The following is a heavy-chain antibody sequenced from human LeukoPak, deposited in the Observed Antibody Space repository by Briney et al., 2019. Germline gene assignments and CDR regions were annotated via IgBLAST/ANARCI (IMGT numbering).Heavy chain of an antibody. CDR2: IRSDGTIT. CDR1: GFPFSGYW. CDR3: ARDGGSGNFDN. J-gene: IGHJ4*02. V-gene: IGHV3-74*01. Sequence: GGSLRLSCAASGFPFSGYWMHWVRQAPGKGRVWVSVIRSDGTITTYADSVKGRFTISRDTAKNTLYLQMNSLRAEDTAVYYCARDGGSGNFDNWGQGTLVTVSS. D-gene: IGHD3-16*01.